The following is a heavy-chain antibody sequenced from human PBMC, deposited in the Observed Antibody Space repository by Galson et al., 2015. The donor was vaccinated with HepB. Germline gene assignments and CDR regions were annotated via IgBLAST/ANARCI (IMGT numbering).Heavy chain of an antibody. CDR3: TTRYCSSTTCYWVDAFDL. J-gene: IGHJ3*01. CDR2: IKRKIDGGTR. CDR1: GFSLRNAW. D-gene: IGHD2-2*01. V-gene: IGHV3-15*07. Sequence: SLRLSCAASGFSLRNAWMNWVRQAPGKGLEWVGHIKRKIDGGTRNYAAPVKGRFTMSRDDSKNTLYLQMNSLKTEDTAVYYCTTRYCSSTTCYWVDAFDLWGQGTMVTVSS.